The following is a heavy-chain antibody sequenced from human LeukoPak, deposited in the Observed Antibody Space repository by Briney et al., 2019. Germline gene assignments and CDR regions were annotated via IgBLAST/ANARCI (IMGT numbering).Heavy chain of an antibody. CDR2: INSGGST. CDR1: GFTVSSNY. CDR3: AXDLYYYGSGSDNFLYY. Sequence: PGGSLRLSCAASGFTVSSNYMNWVRQAPGQGLEWVSVINSGGSTHYADSVKGRFTISRDNSKNTLYLQMNSLRAEDTAVYYCAXDLYYYGSGSDNFLYYWGQGTLVTVSS. J-gene: IGHJ4*02. V-gene: IGHV3-53*01. D-gene: IGHD3-10*01.